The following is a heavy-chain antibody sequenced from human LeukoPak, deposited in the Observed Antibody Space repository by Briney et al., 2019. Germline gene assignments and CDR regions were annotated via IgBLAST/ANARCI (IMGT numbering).Heavy chain of an antibody. CDR1: GFTFSDYA. CDR3: AKGDNNILTGYYNSFDS. D-gene: IGHD3-9*01. Sequence: GGSLRLSCAASGFTFSDYAMTWIRQAPGKGLEWVSTISGSGISTYFADSVKGRFTISRDNSRNTLFLQMDSLRAEDTALFYCAKGDNNILTGYYNSFDSWGQGTLVTVSS. J-gene: IGHJ4*02. V-gene: IGHV3-23*01. CDR2: ISGSGIST.